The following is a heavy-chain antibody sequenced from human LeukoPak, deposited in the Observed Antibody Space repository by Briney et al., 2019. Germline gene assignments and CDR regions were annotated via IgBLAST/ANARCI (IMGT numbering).Heavy chain of an antibody. J-gene: IGHJ6*03. CDR3: VRSPTYYNMDV. CDR1: GFTFSNYV. CDR2: ISYDGTNK. Sequence: GSLRLSCAASGFTFSNYVIHWVRQAPGKGLEWLAVISYDGTNKYYADSVKGRFTISRDHSQSTVDLQMNTLRGADTAVYYCVRSPTYYNMDVWGKGTTVAVSS. V-gene: IGHV3-30-3*01.